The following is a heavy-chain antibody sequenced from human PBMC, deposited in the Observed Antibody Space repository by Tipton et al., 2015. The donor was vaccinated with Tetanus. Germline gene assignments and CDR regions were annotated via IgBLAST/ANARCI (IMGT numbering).Heavy chain of an antibody. CDR2: IKQDGSAL. D-gene: IGHD3-16*01. CDR3: ARAISSRWGKHDAFDI. Sequence: SLRLSCVASGFTFSNYCMTWVRQAPGMGLEWVANIKQDGSALYYVDSVKGRFTFSRDNAKNSLYLQVNSLRVEDTAVYYCARAISSRWGKHDAFDIWGQGTTVAVSS. V-gene: IGHV3-7*01. CDR1: GFTFSNYC. J-gene: IGHJ3*02.